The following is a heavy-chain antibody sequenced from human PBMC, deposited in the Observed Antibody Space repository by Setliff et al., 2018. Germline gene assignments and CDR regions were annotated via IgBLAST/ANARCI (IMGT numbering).Heavy chain of an antibody. CDR2: IKSKTDGGTT. CDR1: GFTIADHF. V-gene: IGHV3-15*01. Sequence: LRLSCAASGFTIADHFMTWIRRAPGKGLEWVGRIKSKTDGGTTDYAAPVKGRFTISRDDSKNTLYLQMNSLKTEDTAVYYCITSSSWYPFDYWGQGTLVTVSS. CDR3: ITSSSWYPFDY. D-gene: IGHD6-13*01. J-gene: IGHJ4*02.